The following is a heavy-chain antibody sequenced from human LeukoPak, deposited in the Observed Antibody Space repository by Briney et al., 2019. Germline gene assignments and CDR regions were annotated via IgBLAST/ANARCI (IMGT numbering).Heavy chain of an antibody. V-gene: IGHV3-30*18. J-gene: IGHJ6*02. D-gene: IGHD3-3*01. CDR1: GFTFSSYG. CDR3: AKDERYYDFWSGYYTLIGCYYYGMDV. Sequence: GGSLRLSCAASGFTFSSYGMHWVRQAPGKGLEWVAVISYDGSNKYYADSVKGRFTISRDNSKNTLYLQMNSLRAEDTAVYYCAKDERYYDFWSGYYTLIGCYYYGMDVWGQGTTVTVSS. CDR2: ISYDGSNK.